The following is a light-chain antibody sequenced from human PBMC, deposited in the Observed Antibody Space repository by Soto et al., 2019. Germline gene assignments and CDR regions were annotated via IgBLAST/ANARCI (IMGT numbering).Light chain of an antibody. J-gene: IGLJ1*01. V-gene: IGLV2-8*01. CDR1: SSDVGGYDY. CDR2: EVT. CDR3: ASWDDSLTGFV. Sequence: QSVLTQPPSASGSPGQSVTISCTGTSSDVGGYDYVSWYQQHPGKAPKLMIYEVTIRPSGVSDRFSGSKSGNTASLAINGLRSEDEADYYCASWDDSLTGFVFGTGTKVTVL.